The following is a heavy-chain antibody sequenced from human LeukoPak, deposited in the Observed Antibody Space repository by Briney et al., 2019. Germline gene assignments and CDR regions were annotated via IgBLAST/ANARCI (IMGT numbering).Heavy chain of an antibody. D-gene: IGHD5-18*01. CDR2: ISSSGSTI. J-gene: IGHJ4*02. Sequence: PGGSLRLSCAASGFTFNSYSMNWIRQAPGKGLEWVSYISSSGSTIYYADSVKGRFTISRDNAKNSLYLRMNSLRAEDTAVYYCARHVDTAMVVDYWGQGTLVTVSS. CDR3: ARHVDTAMVVDY. CDR1: GFTFNSYS. V-gene: IGHV3-48*04.